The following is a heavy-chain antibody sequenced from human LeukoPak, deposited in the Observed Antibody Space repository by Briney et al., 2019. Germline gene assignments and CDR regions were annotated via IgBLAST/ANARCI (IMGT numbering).Heavy chain of an antibody. CDR1: GDSVSSNSAA. CDR3: ARAVYYDFWSGYYYVDY. D-gene: IGHD3-3*01. V-gene: IGHV6-1*01. J-gene: IGHJ4*02. CDR2: TYYRSKWYN. Sequence: SQTLSLTCAISGDSVSSNSAAWNWIRQSPSRGLEWLGRTYYRSKWYNDYAVSVKSRITINPDTSKNQFSLQLNSVTPEDTAVYYCARAVYYDFWSGYYYVDYWGQGTLVTVSS.